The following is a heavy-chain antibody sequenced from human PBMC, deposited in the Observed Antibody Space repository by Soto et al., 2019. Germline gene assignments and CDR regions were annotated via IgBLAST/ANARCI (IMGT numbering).Heavy chain of an antibody. CDR1: GGSINSDDSY. V-gene: IGHV4-30-4*01. J-gene: IGHJ6*02. Sequence: QVQLQESGPGLVKPSQTLSLTCTVSGGSINSDDSYWSWLRQPPGRGLEWIGYIYDSETTYYNPSLKSRFTISVATSKTQFSLKLNSVTAADTAVYYCARDRQSEIVAMLASNGMDVWGQGTTVSVSS. D-gene: IGHD5-12*01. CDR3: ARDRQSEIVAMLASNGMDV. CDR2: IYDSETT.